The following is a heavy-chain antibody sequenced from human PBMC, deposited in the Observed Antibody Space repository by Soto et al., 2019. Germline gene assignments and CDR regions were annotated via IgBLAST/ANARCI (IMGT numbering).Heavy chain of an antibody. V-gene: IGHV3-33*01. D-gene: IGHD5-18*01. CDR1: GFTFSSYG. Sequence: SLRLSCAASGFTFSSYGMHWVRQAPGKGLEWVAVIWYDGSNKYYADSVKGRFTISRDNSKNTLYLQMNSLRAEDTAVYYCARDADTDMDTPISGMDVWGPGTTVTVSS. CDR3: ARDADTDMDTPISGMDV. CDR2: IWYDGSNK. J-gene: IGHJ6*02.